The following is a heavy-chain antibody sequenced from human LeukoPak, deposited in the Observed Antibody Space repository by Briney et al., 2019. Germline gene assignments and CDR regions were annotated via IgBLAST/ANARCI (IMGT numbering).Heavy chain of an antibody. CDR1: GFTFSSYE. J-gene: IGHJ6*02. CDR3: ARDLGYSSSWYYYYGMDV. D-gene: IGHD6-13*01. Sequence: PGGSLRLSCAASGFTFSSYEMNWVRQAPGKGLEWVSYISSSGSTMYYADSVKGRFTISRDNAKNSLYLQMNSLRAEDTAVYYCARDLGYSSSWYYYYGMDVWGQGTTVTVSS. V-gene: IGHV3-48*03. CDR2: ISSSGSTM.